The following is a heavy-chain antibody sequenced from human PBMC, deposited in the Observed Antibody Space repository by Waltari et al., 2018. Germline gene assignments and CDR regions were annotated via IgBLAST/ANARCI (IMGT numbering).Heavy chain of an antibody. Sequence: EVQLVESGGGLVQPGGSLRLSCAASGFTFSSYEMNWVRQAPGKGLEWVSDISSSGSTIYYADSVKGRFTISRDNAKNSLYLQMNSLRAEDTAVYYCARVVAATFMDVWGQGTTVTVSS. CDR2: ISSSGSTI. D-gene: IGHD2-15*01. J-gene: IGHJ6*02. CDR1: GFTFSSYE. V-gene: IGHV3-48*03. CDR3: ARVVAATFMDV.